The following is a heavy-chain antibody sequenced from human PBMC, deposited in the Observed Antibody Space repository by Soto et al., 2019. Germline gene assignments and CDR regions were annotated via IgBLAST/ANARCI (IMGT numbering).Heavy chain of an antibody. J-gene: IGHJ3*02. V-gene: IGHV1-2*02. Sequence: QLHLVQSGAVVKKPGASVTVSCSASGYPVTAYYMHWVRHAPGRGLEWMGGINPATGAAKYKQTFPGRVPMTRGASTSTGFMELSALTSEDTAVFYCARGGGVGVAGSAAFDMWGQGTLVTVSS. CDR2: INPATGAA. CDR1: GYPVTAYY. D-gene: IGHD3-3*01. CDR3: ARGGGVGVAGSAAFDM.